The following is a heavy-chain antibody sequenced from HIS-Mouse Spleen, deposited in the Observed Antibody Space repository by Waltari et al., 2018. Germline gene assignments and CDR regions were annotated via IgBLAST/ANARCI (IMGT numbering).Heavy chain of an antibody. J-gene: IGHJ4*02. CDR2: ISDDGSNK. D-gene: IGHD6-13*01. CDR3: ARGGIAAAGGPFDY. CDR1: GFTFCSYA. Sequence: QVQLVESGGGVVQPGRSLRLSCAASGFTFCSYALLLVRQAPGKGLEWVAVISDDGSNKYYADSVKGRFTISRDNSKNTLYLQMNSLRAEDTAVYYCARGGIAAAGGPFDYWGQGTLVTVSS. V-gene: IGHV3-30-3*01.